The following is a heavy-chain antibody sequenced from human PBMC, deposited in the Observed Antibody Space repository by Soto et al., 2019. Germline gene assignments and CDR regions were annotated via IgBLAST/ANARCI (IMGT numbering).Heavy chain of an antibody. CDR3: AYGDYVGNWFDP. D-gene: IGHD4-17*01. J-gene: IGHJ5*02. CDR1: GFSVSTSGVG. Sequence: QITLKESGPTLVKPTQTLTLTCTFSGFSVSTSGVGVGWIRQPPGKALEWLALSYWDDDKRYSPSLKSRLTITKDTSKNQVVLTMTNMDPVDTATYYCAYGDYVGNWFDPWGQGTLVTVSS. V-gene: IGHV2-5*02. CDR2: SYWDDDK.